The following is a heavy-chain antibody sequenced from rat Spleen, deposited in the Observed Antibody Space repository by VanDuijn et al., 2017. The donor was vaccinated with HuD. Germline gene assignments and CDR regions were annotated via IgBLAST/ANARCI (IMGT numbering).Heavy chain of an antibody. CDR2: INKDSSTI. D-gene: IGHD4-3*01. J-gene: IGHJ2*01. CDR1: GFNFNDYW. Sequence: EVKLVESGGGLVQPGRSLKLSCAVSGFNFNDYWMGWVRQAPGKGLEWIGEINKDSSTIKYIPSLKDKFTISRDNAQDTLYLQMSKLGSEDTAIYYCVREAFGVDYWGQGVRVTFSS. V-gene: IGHV4-2*01. CDR3: VREAFGVDY.